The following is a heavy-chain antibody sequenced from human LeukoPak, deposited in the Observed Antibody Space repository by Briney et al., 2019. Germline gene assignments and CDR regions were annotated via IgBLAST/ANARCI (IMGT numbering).Heavy chain of an antibody. CDR1: GGTFSSYA. D-gene: IGHD1-14*01. V-gene: IGHV1-69*05. Sequence: SVKVSCKASGGTFSSYAISWVRQAPGQGLEWMGGIIPIFGTANYAQKFQGRVTITTDESTSTAYMELSSLRSEDTAVYYCARGKGLTTPRPDYYFYYMEVWGKGTTVTVSS. J-gene: IGHJ6*03. CDR2: IIPIFGTA. CDR3: ARGKGLTTPRPDYYFYYMEV.